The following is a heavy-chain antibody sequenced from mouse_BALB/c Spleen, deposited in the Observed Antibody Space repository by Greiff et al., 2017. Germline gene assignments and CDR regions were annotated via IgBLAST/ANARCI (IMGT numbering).Heavy chain of an antibody. Sequence: QVQLKQSGAELAKPGASVKMSCKASGYTFTSYWMHWVKQRPGQGLEWIGYINPSTGYTEYNQKFKDKATLTADKSSSTAYMQLSSLTSEDSAVYCCARYGNYSYAMDYWGQGTSVTVSA. D-gene: IGHD2-1*01. CDR3: ARYGNYSYAMDY. J-gene: IGHJ4*01. CDR2: INPSTGYT. V-gene: IGHV1-7*01. CDR1: GYTFTSYW.